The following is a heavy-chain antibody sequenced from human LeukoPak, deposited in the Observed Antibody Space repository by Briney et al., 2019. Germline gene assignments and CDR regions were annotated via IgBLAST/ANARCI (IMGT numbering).Heavy chain of an antibody. CDR3: ASGTYYPDYFDF. CDR1: GFIVSHNY. V-gene: IGHV3-66*01. D-gene: IGHD1-26*01. CDR2: ISGGGTT. Sequence: GGSLRLSCAVSGFIVSHNYMSWVRQAPGKGLDRVSLISGGGTTYYADSVKGRFTISRDNSKSTLYLQMNSLRAEDTAVYYCASGTYYPDYFDFWGQGTLVTVSS. J-gene: IGHJ4*02.